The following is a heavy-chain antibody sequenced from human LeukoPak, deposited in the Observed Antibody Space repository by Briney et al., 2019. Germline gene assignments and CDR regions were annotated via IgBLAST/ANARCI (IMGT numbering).Heavy chain of an antibody. CDR3: ALDSSGWSDDSFDI. J-gene: IGHJ3*02. CDR2: IYYSGCT. Sequence: SETLSLTCTVSGASISFYYWSWIRQPPGKGLEWIGYIYYSGCTNYNPSLKSRVTMSIDTSKNHFSLNLNSVTAADTAIYYCALDSSGWSDDSFDIWGQGTMVTVSS. CDR1: GASISFYY. V-gene: IGHV4-59*01. D-gene: IGHD6-13*01.